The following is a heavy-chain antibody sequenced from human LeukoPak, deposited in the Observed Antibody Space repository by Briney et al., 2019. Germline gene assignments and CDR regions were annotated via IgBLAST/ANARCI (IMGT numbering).Heavy chain of an antibody. CDR2: IIPIFGTA. V-gene: IGHV1-69*05. D-gene: IGHD2-2*01. J-gene: IGHJ5*02. CDR1: GGTFSSYA. Sequence: ASVKVSCKASGGTFSSYAISWVRQAPGRGLEWMGGIIPIFGTANYAQKFQGRVTITTDESTSTAYMELSSLRSEDTAVYYCASQEGTGYCSSTSCYDWFDPWGQGTLVTVSS. CDR3: ASQEGTGYCSSTSCYDWFDP.